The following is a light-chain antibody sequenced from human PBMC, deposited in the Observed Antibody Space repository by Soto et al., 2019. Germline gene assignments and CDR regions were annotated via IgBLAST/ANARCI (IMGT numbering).Light chain of an antibody. Sequence: QSVLTQPPSASGTPGQKVTISCSGASSNIGNNFVSWYQQVPGTAPKLLIYSDDQRPSGVPGRVSGSKSGTSASLAISGLRSEDEADYYCSTWDASLSGRVFGGGTKLTVL. V-gene: IGLV1-47*02. CDR1: SSNIGNNF. J-gene: IGLJ3*02. CDR3: STWDASLSGRV. CDR2: SDD.